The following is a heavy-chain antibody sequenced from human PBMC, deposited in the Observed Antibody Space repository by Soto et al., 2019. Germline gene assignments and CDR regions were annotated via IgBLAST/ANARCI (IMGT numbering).Heavy chain of an antibody. J-gene: IGHJ5*02. CDR2: IYWDDDK. CDR1: GFSLSTSGVG. D-gene: IGHD3-22*01. Sequence: QITLKESGPTLVKPTQTLTLTCTFSGFSLSTSGVGVGWIRQPPGKALEWLALIYWDDDKRYSPSLKSRLTITXXTXKXPVVLTMTNMDPVDTATYYCAHRGYYYDSSGPQFDPWGQGTLVTVSS. V-gene: IGHV2-5*02. CDR3: AHRGYYYDSSGPQFDP.